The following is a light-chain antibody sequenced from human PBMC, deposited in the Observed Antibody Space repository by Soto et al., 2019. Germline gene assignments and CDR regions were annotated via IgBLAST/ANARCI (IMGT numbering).Light chain of an antibody. CDR2: GAS. V-gene: IGKV3-20*01. CDR1: QSVSSRS. CDR3: QQYHSYSRT. J-gene: IGKJ1*01. Sequence: IVLTQSPGTLSLSPGERATLSCRASQSVSSRSLAWYQQKPGQAPRLLIYGASPRATGIPARFSGSGSGTVFTLTISSLQPDDFATYYCQQYHSYSRTFGQGTKVDIK.